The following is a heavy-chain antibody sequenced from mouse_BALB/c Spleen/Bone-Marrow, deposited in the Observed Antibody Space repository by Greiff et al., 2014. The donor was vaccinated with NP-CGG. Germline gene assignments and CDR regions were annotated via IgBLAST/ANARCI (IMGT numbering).Heavy chain of an antibody. CDR3: TRDNYEAMDY. J-gene: IGHJ4*01. CDR2: INPSTGYT. Sequence: QVQLKDSGADLAKPGASMKMSCKASGYTFTNYWMHWVKQRPGQGLEWIGNINPSTGYTEYNQKFRDKATLTADKSSSTAYMQLSSLTSEDFAVYYCTRDNYEAMDYWGQGTSVTVSS. D-gene: IGHD1-3*01. V-gene: IGHV1-7*01. CDR1: GYTFTNYW.